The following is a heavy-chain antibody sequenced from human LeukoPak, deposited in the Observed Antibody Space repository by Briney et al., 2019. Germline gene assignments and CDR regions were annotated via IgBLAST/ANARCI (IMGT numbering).Heavy chain of an antibody. D-gene: IGHD6-6*01. CDR1: GGSFSGYY. CDR2: INHSGST. Sequence: KTSETLSLTCAVYGGSFSGYYWSWIRQPPGKGLEWIGEINHSGSTNYNPSLKSRVTISVDTSKNQFSLKLSSVTAADTAVYYCARGLGSSTDLAFDYWGQGTLVTVSS. V-gene: IGHV4-34*01. J-gene: IGHJ4*02. CDR3: ARGLGSSTDLAFDY.